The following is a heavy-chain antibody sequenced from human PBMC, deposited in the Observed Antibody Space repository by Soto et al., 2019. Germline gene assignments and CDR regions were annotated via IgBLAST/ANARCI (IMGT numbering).Heavy chain of an antibody. J-gene: IGHJ5*02. Sequence: SETLSLTCAVSGYSISSGYYWGWLRQPPGKGLEWCGSIYHGGGTYYNRSLNSRVTLSIDMTNNHVSLILNSVTAADTAVYYCARVGPWVPYYYDSSPYTFENWFDPWGQGTLVTVSS. V-gene: IGHV4-38-2*01. CDR2: IYHGGGT. CDR1: GYSISSGYY. D-gene: IGHD3-22*01. CDR3: ARVGPWVPYYYDSSPYTFENWFDP.